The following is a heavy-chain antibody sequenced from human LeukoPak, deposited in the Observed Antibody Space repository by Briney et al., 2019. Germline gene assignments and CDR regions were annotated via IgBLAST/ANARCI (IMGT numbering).Heavy chain of an antibody. CDR3: ARDLGYSGYDWLVSNSAGYYYYGMDV. V-gene: IGHV1-18*01. CDR1: GYTFTSYG. Sequence: ASVKVSCKASGYTFTSYGISWVRQAPGQGLEWMGWISAYNGNTNYAQKLQGRVTMTTDTSTSTAYMELRSLRSDDTVVYYCARDLGYSGYDWLVSNSAGYYYYGMDVWGQGTTVTVSS. CDR2: ISAYNGNT. J-gene: IGHJ6*02. D-gene: IGHD5-12*01.